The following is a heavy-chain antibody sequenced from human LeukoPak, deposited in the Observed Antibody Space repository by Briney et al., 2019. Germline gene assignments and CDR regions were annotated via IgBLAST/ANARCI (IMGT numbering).Heavy chain of an antibody. CDR2: ITGSGANT. D-gene: IGHD2-15*01. CDR1: GFSFDHYA. Sequence: GGSLRLSCAASGFSFDHYAMSWVRQAPGKGLEWVSTITGSGANTYYADSFKGRFTITRDNSQNTLYLQMNSLRAEDTAVYYCAKDWRWELLKGAFNVWGQGTMVTVSA. CDR3: AKDWRWELLKGAFNV. J-gene: IGHJ3*01. V-gene: IGHV3-23*01.